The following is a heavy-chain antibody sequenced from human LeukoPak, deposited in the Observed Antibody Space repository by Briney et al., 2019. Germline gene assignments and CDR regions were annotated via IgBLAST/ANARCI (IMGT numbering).Heavy chain of an antibody. D-gene: IGHD2-15*01. CDR3: ARVSNEIRYCSGGSCYSAEEDY. V-gene: IGHV1-18*01. CDR1: GYTFTSYG. J-gene: IGHJ4*02. CDR2: ISAYNGNT. Sequence: ASVTVSCKASGYTFTSYGITWVRQAPGQGLEWMGWISAYNGNTNYAQKLQGRVTMTTDTSTSTAYMELRSLRSDDTAVYYCARVSNEIRYCSGGSCYSAEEDYWGQGTLVTVSS.